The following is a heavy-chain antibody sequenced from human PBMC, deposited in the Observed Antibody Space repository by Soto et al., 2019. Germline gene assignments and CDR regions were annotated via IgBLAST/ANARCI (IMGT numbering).Heavy chain of an antibody. V-gene: IGHV1-58*01. CDR3: AAEPVSSPYYGMDV. CDR1: GFTFTSSA. Sequence: ASVKVSCKASGFTFTSSAVQWVRQARGQRLEWIGWIVVGSGNTNYAQKFQERVTITRDMSTSTAYMELSSLRSEDTAVYYCAAEPVSSPYYGMDVWAQGTTVPVSS. CDR2: IVVGSGNT. J-gene: IGHJ6*02.